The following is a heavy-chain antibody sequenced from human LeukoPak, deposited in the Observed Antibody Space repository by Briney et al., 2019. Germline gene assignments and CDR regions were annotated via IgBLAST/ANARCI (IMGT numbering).Heavy chain of an antibody. CDR2: ISGSGGST. D-gene: IGHD5-18*01. CDR3: AKDGYSYVSNNWFDP. J-gene: IGHJ5*02. CDR1: GFTFSSYA. V-gene: IGHV3-23*01. Sequence: GGSLRLSCAASGFTFSSYAMSWVRQAPGKGLEWVSAISGSGGSTYYADSVKGRFTISRDDSKNTLYLQMNSLRAEDTALYYCAKDGYSYVSNNWFDPWGQGTLVTVSS.